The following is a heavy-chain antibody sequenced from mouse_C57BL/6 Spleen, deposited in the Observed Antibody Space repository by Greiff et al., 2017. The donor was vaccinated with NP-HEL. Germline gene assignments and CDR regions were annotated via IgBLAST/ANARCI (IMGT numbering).Heavy chain of an antibody. CDR1: GYSITSGYY. CDR3: ARGYYGLFAY. CDR2: ISYDGSN. V-gene: IGHV3-6*01. J-gene: IGHJ3*01. Sequence: DVQLQESGPGLVKPSQSLSLTCSVTGYSITSGYYWNWIRQFPGNKLEWMGYISYDGSNNYNPSLKNRISITRDTSKNQFFLKLNSVTTEDTATYYCARGYYGLFAYWGQGTLVTVSA. D-gene: IGHD1-1*01.